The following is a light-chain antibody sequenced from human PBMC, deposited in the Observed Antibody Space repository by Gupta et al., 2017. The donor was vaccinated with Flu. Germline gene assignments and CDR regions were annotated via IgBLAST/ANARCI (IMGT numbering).Light chain of an antibody. CDR3: CAYAGRYTWV. V-gene: IGLV2-11*01. CDR2: DVS. J-gene: IGLJ2*01. CDR1: SSDVGLYEY. Sequence: QSLLTQPRSVSASPGQSVTISCTGSSSDVGLYEYVSWYQHHPGKAPSLIIDDVSRQPSGLPDRFSASKSGNTASLTNSGHQDEDEADYHSCAYAGRYTWVFGGGTKVTVL.